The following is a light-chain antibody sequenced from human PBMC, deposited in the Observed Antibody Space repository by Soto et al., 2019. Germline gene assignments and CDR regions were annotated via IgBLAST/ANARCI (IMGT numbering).Light chain of an antibody. CDR3: QQYQTYST. CDR2: KLS. J-gene: IGKJ1*01. CDR1: QNISPW. V-gene: IGKV1-5*03. Sequence: DIQMIQSPSTLSASVGDRVTITCRASQNISPWLAWYQQKPGQAPKFLIYKLSNLQSGVPSSFSGSGSGTEFTLTISTLQPEDFATYYWQQYQTYSTFGQGTKVDIK.